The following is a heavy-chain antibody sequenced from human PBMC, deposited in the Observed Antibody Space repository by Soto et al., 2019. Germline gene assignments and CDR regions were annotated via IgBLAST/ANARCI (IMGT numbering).Heavy chain of an antibody. Sequence: QVQLVQSGAEVKKPGSSVNVSCKASGGTFSTYDVSWVRQAPGQGLEWMGGINPIFGTPNYARNFQGRITITADRSTSTAYMWLSSLRSEDTAFYYCATVATTARFFDVWGRGTLITVSS. V-gene: IGHV1-69*06. D-gene: IGHD1-1*01. CDR3: ATVATTARFFDV. CDR1: GGTFSTYD. CDR2: INPIFGTP. J-gene: IGHJ2*01.